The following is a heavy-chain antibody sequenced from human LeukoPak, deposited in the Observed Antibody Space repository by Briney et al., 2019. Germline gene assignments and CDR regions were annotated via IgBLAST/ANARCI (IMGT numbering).Heavy chain of an antibody. CDR2: IIHTGINT. CDR1: GFTFSTYA. Sequence: PGGSLRLSCAASGFTFSTYAMNWVREIPGKGLEWVSSIIHTGINTYYPDSVKGRFTISRDNSKNTVYLQMNSLRADDTAVYYCAKGTLAHCTSSICYPFDLWGQGTLVTLSS. CDR3: AKGTLAHCTSSICYPFDL. J-gene: IGHJ4*02. V-gene: IGHV3-23*01. D-gene: IGHD2-2*01.